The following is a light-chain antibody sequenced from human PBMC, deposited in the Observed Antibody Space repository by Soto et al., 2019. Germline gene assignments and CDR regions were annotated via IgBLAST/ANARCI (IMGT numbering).Light chain of an antibody. Sequence: EIVLTQSPGTLSLSPGEGATLSCRASQSVSSSYLAWYQQKPGQAPRLLIYGASSRATGIPDRFSGSGSGTDFTLTISRLEPEDFAVYYCQQYGSSPLITFGQGTRLEIK. CDR2: GAS. CDR3: QQYGSSPLIT. CDR1: QSVSSSY. V-gene: IGKV3-20*01. J-gene: IGKJ5*01.